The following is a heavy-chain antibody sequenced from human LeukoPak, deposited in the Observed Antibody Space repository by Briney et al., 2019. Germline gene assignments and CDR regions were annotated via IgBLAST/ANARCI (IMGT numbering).Heavy chain of an antibody. CDR2: TSSGTST. CDR3: AKMAAASGRPREGFDY. J-gene: IGHJ4*02. D-gene: IGHD6-25*01. V-gene: IGHV3-23*01. CDR1: RFTFISYS. Sequence: PGGALRLSCAASRFTFISYSLNWVRQPPGKGLEWVSDTSSGTSTCYADSVKGRCTISRDNSKNTVYLQMNSLRAEDTAVYYCAKMAAASGRPREGFDYWGQGRLVTVYS.